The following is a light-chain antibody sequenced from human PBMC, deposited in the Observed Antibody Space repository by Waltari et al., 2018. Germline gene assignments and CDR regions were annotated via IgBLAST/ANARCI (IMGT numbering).Light chain of an antibody. Sequence: EIVLTKSPATLSLSPGERATLSCRASQSVSSYLAWYQQKPGQAPRLLIYDASNRATGIPARFSGSGSGTDFTLTISSLEPEDFAVYYCQQRSNWSALTFGGGTKVEIK. CDR3: QQRSNWSALT. CDR1: QSVSSY. CDR2: DAS. V-gene: IGKV3-11*01. J-gene: IGKJ4*01.